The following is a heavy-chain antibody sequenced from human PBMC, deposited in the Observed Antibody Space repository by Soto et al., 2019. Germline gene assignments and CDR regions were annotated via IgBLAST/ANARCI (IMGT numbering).Heavy chain of an antibody. V-gene: IGHV1-8*01. CDR3: ARREYAAAPTKFDY. CDR2: MNPNSGNT. CDR1: GYTFTSYD. D-gene: IGHD6-13*01. Sequence: ASVKLSCKASGYTFTSYDINWVRQATGQGLEWMGWMNPNSGNTGYAQKFQGRVTMTRNTSISTAYMELSSLRSEDTAVYYCARREYAAAPTKFDYWGQGTLVTVSS. J-gene: IGHJ4*02.